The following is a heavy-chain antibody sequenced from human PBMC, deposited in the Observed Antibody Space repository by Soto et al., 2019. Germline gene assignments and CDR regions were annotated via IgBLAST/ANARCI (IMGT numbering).Heavy chain of an antibody. CDR2: IRQSGDRS. D-gene: IGHD2-15*01. Sequence: GGSLRLSCAASGFTVSSNYMSWVRQAPGKGLEWVSSIRQSGDRSSYADSAKGRFTISRDNSKNTLYLQMNSLRAEDTAVYYCARDRVVYGDYYCYDMDVWGQGTTVTVSS. CDR3: ARDRVVYGDYYCYDMDV. V-gene: IGHV3-66*01. CDR1: GFTVSSNY. J-gene: IGHJ6*02.